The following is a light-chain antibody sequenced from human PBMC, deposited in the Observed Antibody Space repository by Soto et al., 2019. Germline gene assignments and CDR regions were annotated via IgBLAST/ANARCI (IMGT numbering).Light chain of an antibody. V-gene: IGKV1-27*01. Sequence: DNQMTQSPSSLSASVGDRVTITCRARQGLSNYLAWYQQKPGKPPKLLIYGASALHSGVPSRFSGSGAGTDFTLTISSLQPEDFATYYCQQSYSTPITFGQGTRLEI. CDR2: GAS. J-gene: IGKJ5*01. CDR3: QQSYSTPIT. CDR1: QGLSNY.